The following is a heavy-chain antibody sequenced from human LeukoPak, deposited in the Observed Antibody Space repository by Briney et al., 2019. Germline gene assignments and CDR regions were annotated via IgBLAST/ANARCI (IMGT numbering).Heavy chain of an antibody. CDR3: AKSGYNRFDY. D-gene: IGHD5-24*01. Sequence: GGSLRLSCAASGFTFSAYGMTGVRQAPGKGLEGVAVIVHDGSNKYYADSVKGRFTISRDNSKNTLYLQMNSLIAEDTAVYYCAKSGYNRFDYWGQGTQVTVSS. J-gene: IGHJ4*02. V-gene: IGHV3-30*18. CDR1: GFTFSAYG. CDR2: IVHDGSNK.